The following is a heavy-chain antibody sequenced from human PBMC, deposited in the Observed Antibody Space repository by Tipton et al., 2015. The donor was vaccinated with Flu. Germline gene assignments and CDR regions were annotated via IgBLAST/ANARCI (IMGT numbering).Heavy chain of an antibody. CDR2: IGGGGATT. J-gene: IGHJ4*02. V-gene: IGHV3-23*01. CDR3: ARVIPEFVAGLSY. D-gene: IGHD6-19*01. Sequence: GSLRLSCTASGFTFSRYVMSWVRQAPGKGLEWVSAIGGGGATTYFADSVKGRFTISRDNIRNTLYLQMNSLRAEDTAIYYCARVIPEFVAGLSYWGQGTLVSVSS. CDR1: GFTFSRYV.